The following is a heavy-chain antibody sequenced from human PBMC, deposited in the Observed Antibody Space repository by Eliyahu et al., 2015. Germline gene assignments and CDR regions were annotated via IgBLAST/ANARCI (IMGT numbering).Heavy chain of an antibody. CDR1: GXTFTSXG. V-gene: IGHV1-18*01. D-gene: IGHD6-13*01. Sequence: QFQLVQSGAEVKKPGAXVKVSCKASGXTFTSXGXSXVRQAPGQGLEWMGWISAYNGNTNXAQXLQGRVTMTTDTSTSTAYMELRSLRSDDTAVYYCARGSSWYLGYWGQGTLVTVSS. CDR2: ISAYNGNT. J-gene: IGHJ4*02. CDR3: ARGSSWYLGY.